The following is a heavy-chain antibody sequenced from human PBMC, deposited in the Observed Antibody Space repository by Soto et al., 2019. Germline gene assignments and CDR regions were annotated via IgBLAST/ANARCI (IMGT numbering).Heavy chain of an antibody. V-gene: IGHV1-69*16. CDR3: ARGSVVLPGTNAPFAH. CDR2: ILPVHGNT. CDR1: GGTFGRYT. D-gene: IGHD1-26*01. J-gene: IGHJ4*02. Sequence: QVQLVQSGPQVKKPGSSVKVSCTASGGTFGRYTISWVRQAPGQGLEWMGGILPVHGNTNVAQRFQARLTFTADESTSTAYLELSSLRPEDTSVYYCARGSVVLPGTNAPFAHWGQGILVTVSS.